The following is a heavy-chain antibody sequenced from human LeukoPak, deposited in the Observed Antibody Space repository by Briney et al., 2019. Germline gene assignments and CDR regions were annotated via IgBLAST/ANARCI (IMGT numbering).Heavy chain of an antibody. D-gene: IGHD1-26*01. CDR2: INPNSGDT. V-gene: IGHV1-2*02. J-gene: IGHJ5*02. CDR3: ARGLGWDSGTYLGA. CDR1: GYTFTVYY. Sequence: ASVTVSCKASGYTFTVYYMPWVRQAPPQGLEWVGWINPNSGDTNYAQKFQGRVSMTRDTSISTAYMDLSGLRSDDTALYYCARGLGWDSGTYLGAWGQGTLVTVSS.